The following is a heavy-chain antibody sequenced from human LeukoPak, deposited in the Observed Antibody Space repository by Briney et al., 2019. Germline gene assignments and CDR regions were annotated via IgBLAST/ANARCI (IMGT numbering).Heavy chain of an antibody. V-gene: IGHV4-34*01. CDR1: GGSFSGYY. J-gene: IGHJ3*02. CDR2: INHSGST. Sequence: PSETLSLTCAVYGGSFSGYYWSWIRQPPGKGLEWIGEINHSGSTNYNPSLKSRVTTSVDTSKNQFSLKLSSVTAADTAVYYCAREASDAFDIWGQGTMVTVSS. CDR3: AREASDAFDI.